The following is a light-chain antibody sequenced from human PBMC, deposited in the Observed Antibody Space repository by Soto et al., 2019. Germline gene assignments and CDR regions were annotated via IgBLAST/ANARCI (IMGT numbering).Light chain of an antibody. CDR1: TSNIGAPYD. CDR3: NSYAGNNTWV. Sequence: QSVLTQPPSVSGAPGQRVSISCTGSTSNIGAPYDVHWYQHLPGTAPKLLIYGDNNRPSGVPDRFSGSKSGNAASLTVSGLQAEDEADYYCNSYAGNNTWVFGEGTKLTVL. V-gene: IGLV1-40*01. J-gene: IGLJ3*02. CDR2: GDN.